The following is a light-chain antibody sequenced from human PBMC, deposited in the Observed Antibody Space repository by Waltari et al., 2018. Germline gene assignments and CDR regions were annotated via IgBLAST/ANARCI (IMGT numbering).Light chain of an antibody. J-gene: IGKJ4*02. V-gene: IGKV2-28*01. CDR3: MQGLQSPS. CDR2: LGS. CDR1: QGLLHTSGYNY. Sequence: IVVTQAPRSLPVTTAGPAFITCRSSQGLLHTSGYNYLNWFLHKPGQSPQLLIDLGSIRASGVPYRFSGSGSGTDFTLKITRVEADDVGFYYCMQGLQSPSFGGGTKVEIK.